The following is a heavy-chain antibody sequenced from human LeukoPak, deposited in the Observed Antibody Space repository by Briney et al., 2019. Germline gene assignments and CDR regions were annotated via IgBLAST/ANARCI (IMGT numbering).Heavy chain of an antibody. D-gene: IGHD1-1*01. Sequence: GGSLRLSCAASGFTFSSFAMSWVRQAPGKGLEWVTTINSSGGKNYAESVKGRFTISRDNSKNSLYLQMNSLRAEDTALYYCAKGATGTTFLDYWGQGTLVTVSS. CDR2: INSSGGK. J-gene: IGHJ4*02. CDR1: GFTFSSFA. V-gene: IGHV3-23*01. CDR3: AKGATGTTFLDY.